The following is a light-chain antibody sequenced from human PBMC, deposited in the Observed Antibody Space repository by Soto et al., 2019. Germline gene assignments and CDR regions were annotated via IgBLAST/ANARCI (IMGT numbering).Light chain of an antibody. CDR2: AAS. Sequence: DIQMTQSPSSLSASVGDRVTITCRASQSIRSYLHWYQKKPGKAPKLLIYAASSLQSGAPSRFRGSGSGTDFTLTISSLQPEDFATYYCQQSYSTPQTFGQGTKVDIK. V-gene: IGKV1-39*01. CDR1: QSIRSY. CDR3: QQSYSTPQT. J-gene: IGKJ1*01.